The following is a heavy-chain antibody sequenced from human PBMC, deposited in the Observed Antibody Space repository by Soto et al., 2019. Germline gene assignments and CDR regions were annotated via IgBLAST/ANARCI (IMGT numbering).Heavy chain of an antibody. Sequence: SVKVSCKASGGTFSSYTISWVRQAPGQGLEWMGRIIPILGIANYAQKFQGRVTITADKSTSTAYMELSSLRSEDTAVYYCARPRDGYNYYFDYWGQGTLVTVSS. D-gene: IGHD5-12*01. CDR3: ARPRDGYNYYFDY. CDR1: GGTFSSYT. V-gene: IGHV1-69*02. J-gene: IGHJ4*02. CDR2: IIPILGIA.